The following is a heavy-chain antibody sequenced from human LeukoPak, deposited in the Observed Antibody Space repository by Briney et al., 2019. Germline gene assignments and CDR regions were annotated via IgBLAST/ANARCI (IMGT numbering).Heavy chain of an antibody. J-gene: IGHJ4*02. CDR1: GGSISSGDYY. Sequence: SETLSLTCTVSGGSISSGDYYWSWIRQPPGKGLEWIGYIYYSGSTYYNPSLKSRVTISIDTSKNQFSLKLSSVTAADTAVYYCARDLEGYGGPFDYWGEGTLVTVSS. CDR3: ARDLEGYGGPFDY. CDR2: IYYSGST. D-gene: IGHD4-23*01. V-gene: IGHV4-30-4*01.